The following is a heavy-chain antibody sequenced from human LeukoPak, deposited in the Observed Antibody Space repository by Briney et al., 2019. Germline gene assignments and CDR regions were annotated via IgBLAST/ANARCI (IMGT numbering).Heavy chain of an antibody. CDR2: INWNGGST. D-gene: IGHD3-3*01. Sequence: GGSLRLSCAASGFTFDDYGMSWVRQAPGKGLERVSGINWNGGSTGYADSVKGRFTISRDNAKNSLYLQMNSLRAEDTALYYCASQGDFWSGYLGYWGQGTLVTVSS. CDR3: ASQGDFWSGYLGY. J-gene: IGHJ4*02. V-gene: IGHV3-20*04. CDR1: GFTFDDYG.